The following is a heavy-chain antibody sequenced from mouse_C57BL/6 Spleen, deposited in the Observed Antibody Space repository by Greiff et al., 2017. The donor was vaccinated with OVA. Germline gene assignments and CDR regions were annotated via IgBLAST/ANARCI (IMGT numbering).Heavy chain of an antibody. CDR2: INPSTGGT. D-gene: IGHD2-5*01. V-gene: IGHV1-42*01. CDR1: GYSFTGYY. J-gene: IGHJ4*01. Sequence: EVQLQQSGPELVKPGASVKISCKASGYSFTGYYMNWVKQSPEKSLEWIGGINPSTGGTTYNQKFKAKATLTVDKSSSTAYMQRKSLTSEDSAVYYCARRSNYGAMDYWGQGTSVTVSS. CDR3: ARRSNYGAMDY.